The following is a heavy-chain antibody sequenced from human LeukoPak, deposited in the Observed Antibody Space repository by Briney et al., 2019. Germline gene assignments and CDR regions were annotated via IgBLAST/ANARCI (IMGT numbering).Heavy chain of an antibody. J-gene: IGHJ4*02. D-gene: IGHD2-21*02. CDR1: GGSISSYY. V-gene: IGHV4-59*08. Sequence: KPSETLSLTCTVSGGSISSYYWSWIRQPPGKGLEWIGYIYYSGSTYYNPSLKSRVTISVDTSKNQFSLKLSSVTAADTAVYYCARGGVTAPLDYWGQGTLVTVSS. CDR2: IYYSGST. CDR3: ARGGVTAPLDY.